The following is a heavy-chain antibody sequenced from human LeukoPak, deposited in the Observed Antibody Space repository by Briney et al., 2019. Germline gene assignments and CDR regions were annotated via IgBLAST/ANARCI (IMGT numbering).Heavy chain of an antibody. CDR2: IYYSGST. J-gene: IGHJ4*02. D-gene: IGHD4/OR15-4a*01. Sequence: PSETLSLTCTVSGGSISGYYWSWIRQPPGKGLEWIGYIYYSGSTDYDPCLKSRVTMSVDTSKNQFSLKLSSVTAADTAVYYCARMGAIAGASANPDYWGQGTLVTVSS. CDR3: ARMGAIAGASANPDY. V-gene: IGHV4-59*01. CDR1: GGSISGYY.